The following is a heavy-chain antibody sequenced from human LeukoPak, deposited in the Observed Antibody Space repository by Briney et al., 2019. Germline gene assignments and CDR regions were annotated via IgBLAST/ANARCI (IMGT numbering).Heavy chain of an antibody. J-gene: IGHJ4*02. CDR2: ISSSSSYI. CDR3: ARGLPAYCGGDCYSYY. V-gene: IGHV3-21*01. CDR1: GFTFSSYS. Sequence: PGGSLRFSCAASGFTFSSYSMNWVRQAPGKGLEWVSSISSSSSYIYYADSVKGRFTVSRDNAKNSLYLQMNSLRAEDTAVYYCARGLPAYCGGDCYSYYWGQGTLVTVSS. D-gene: IGHD2-21*02.